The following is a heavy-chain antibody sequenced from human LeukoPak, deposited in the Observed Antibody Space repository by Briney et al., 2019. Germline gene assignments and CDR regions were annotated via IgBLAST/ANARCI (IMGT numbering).Heavy chain of an antibody. CDR2: ISTYNGNT. V-gene: IGHV1-18*01. CDR3: ASRGGYDSSDYCFDFDY. J-gene: IGHJ4*02. CDR1: GYTFTSYG. Sequence: ASVKVSCKASGYTFTSYGISWVRQAPGQGLEWMGWISTYNGNTNYAQKLQDRVTMTTDTSTSTAYMELRSLRSDDTAVYYCASRGGYDSSDYCFDFDYWGQGTLVTVSS. D-gene: IGHD3-22*01.